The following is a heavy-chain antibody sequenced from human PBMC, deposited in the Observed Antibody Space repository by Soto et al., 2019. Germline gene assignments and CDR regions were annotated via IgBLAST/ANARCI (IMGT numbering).Heavy chain of an antibody. Sequence: SETLSLTCTVSGGSISSGGYYWSWIRQHPGKGLEWIGYTYYSGSTYYNPSLKSRVTISVDTSKNQFSLKLSSVTAADTAVYYCARTYYDFWSGYYHNNWFDPWGQGTLVTVSS. J-gene: IGHJ5*02. CDR2: TYYSGST. CDR1: GGSISSGGYY. V-gene: IGHV4-31*03. D-gene: IGHD3-3*01. CDR3: ARTYYDFWSGYYHNNWFDP.